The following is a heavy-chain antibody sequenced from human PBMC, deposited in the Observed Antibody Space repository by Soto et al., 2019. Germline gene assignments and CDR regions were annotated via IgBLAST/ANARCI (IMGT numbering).Heavy chain of an antibody. Sequence: QVQLVESGGGVVQPGRSLRLSCAASGFTFSSYAMHWVRQAPGKGLEWVAVISYDGSNKYYADSVKGRFTISRDNSKNTLYLQMNSLRAEDTAVYYCARESGGYSYGYYYFDYWGQGTLVTVSS. D-gene: IGHD5-18*01. J-gene: IGHJ4*02. CDR3: ARESGGYSYGYYYFDY. CDR1: GFTFSSYA. V-gene: IGHV3-30-3*01. CDR2: ISYDGSNK.